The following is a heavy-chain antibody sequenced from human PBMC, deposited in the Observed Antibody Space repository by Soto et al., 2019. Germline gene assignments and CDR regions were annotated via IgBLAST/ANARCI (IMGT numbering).Heavy chain of an antibody. D-gene: IGHD3-3*01. CDR3: ARHRYYDFWSGYSFDFDY. J-gene: IGHJ4*02. Sequence: PSETLSLTCTVSGGSISGSSYYWGWIRQPPGKGLEWIGSIYYSGSTYYSPSLKSRVTISVDTSKNQFSLKLSSVTAADTAVYYCARHRYYDFWSGYSFDFDYWGQGTLVTVSS. CDR2: IYYSGST. CDR1: GGSISGSSYY. V-gene: IGHV4-39*01.